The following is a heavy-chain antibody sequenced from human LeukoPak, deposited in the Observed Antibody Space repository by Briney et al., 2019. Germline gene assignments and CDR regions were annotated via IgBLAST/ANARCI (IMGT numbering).Heavy chain of an antibody. D-gene: IGHD5-24*01. CDR1: GGTFNSYS. CDR3: SRARRDGYSREDL. Sequence: GGSVKVSCKASGGTFNSYSISWARQAPGQGLEWMGRIIPIFDTPHYAQIFQGRVTITADQSTRTSYMELRSLTSDDTAVYYCSRARRDGYSREDLWGQGTLVTVSS. V-gene: IGHV1-69*13. J-gene: IGHJ4*02. CDR2: IIPIFDTP.